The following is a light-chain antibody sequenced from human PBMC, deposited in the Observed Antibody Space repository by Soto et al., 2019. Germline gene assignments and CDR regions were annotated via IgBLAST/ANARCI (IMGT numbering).Light chain of an antibody. CDR1: QSVRSSD. CDR2: GAS. V-gene: IGKV3-15*01. Sequence: EIVLTQSPGTLSFSPGERASVSCRASQSVRSSDLAWYQQKPGQAPRLLIYGASTRATDIPPSFTGSGSGTEFTLTISSLQSEDIAVYYCQQYNKWPQTFGQGTKVDIK. CDR3: QQYNKWPQT. J-gene: IGKJ1*01.